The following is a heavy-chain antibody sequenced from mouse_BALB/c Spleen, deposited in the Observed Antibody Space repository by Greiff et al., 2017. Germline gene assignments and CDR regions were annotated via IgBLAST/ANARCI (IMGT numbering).Heavy chain of an antibody. CDR3: ARGGYYYGSSYDY. D-gene: IGHD1-1*01. V-gene: IGHV1-20*02. CDR1: GYSFTGYF. Sequence: EVQLQQSGPELVKPGASVKISCKASGYSFTGYFMNWVMQSHGKSLEWIGRINPYNGDTFYNQKFKGKATLTVDKSSSTAHMELRSLASEDSAVYYGARGGYYYGSSYDYWGQGTTLTVSS. CDR2: INPYNGDT. J-gene: IGHJ2*01.